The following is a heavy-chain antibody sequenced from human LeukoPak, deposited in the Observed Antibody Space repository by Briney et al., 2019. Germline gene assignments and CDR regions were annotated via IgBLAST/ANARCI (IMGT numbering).Heavy chain of an antibody. CDR2: ISGSGGST. J-gene: IGHJ3*02. CDR1: GFTFSSYA. Sequence: GGSLRLSCAASGFTFSSYAMSWVRQAPGKGLEWVSAISGSGGSTYYADSVKGRFTISRDNSKNTLYLQMNSLRAEDTAVYYCAKDQSPPYDFWSGPDAFDIWGQGTMVTVSS. CDR3: AKDQSPPYDFWSGPDAFDI. V-gene: IGHV3-23*01. D-gene: IGHD3-3*01.